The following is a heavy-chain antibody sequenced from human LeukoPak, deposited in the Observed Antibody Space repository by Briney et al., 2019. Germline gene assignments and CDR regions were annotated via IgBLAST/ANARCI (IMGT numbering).Heavy chain of an antibody. Sequence: SETLSLTCTVSGGSIISSDFHWAWIRQPPGKGLEWIGNIHWRGSTYYSPSLESRVTISVDTSKNQFSLELRSVSAADTSVYFCARQPTVRRGALASNFDYWGQGMLVTVSS. D-gene: IGHD3-10*01. V-gene: IGHV4-39*01. CDR3: ARQPTVRRGALASNFDY. J-gene: IGHJ4*02. CDR2: IHWRGST. CDR1: GGSIISSDFH.